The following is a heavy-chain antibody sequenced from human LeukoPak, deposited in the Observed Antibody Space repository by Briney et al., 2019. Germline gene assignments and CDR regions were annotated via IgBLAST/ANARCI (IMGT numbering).Heavy chain of an antibody. CDR3: ARPYYYDSRIDP. CDR2: TYYSGST. J-gene: IGHJ5*02. Sequence: PSETLSLTCNVSGGSMTTSNHYWSWIRQPPGKGLEWIGYTYYSGSTYYNPSLKSRVTISVDTSKNQFSLKLTSVTAADTAVYYCARPYYYDSRIDPWGQGTLVTVSS. V-gene: IGHV4-30-4*01. CDR1: GGSMTTSNHY. D-gene: IGHD3-22*01.